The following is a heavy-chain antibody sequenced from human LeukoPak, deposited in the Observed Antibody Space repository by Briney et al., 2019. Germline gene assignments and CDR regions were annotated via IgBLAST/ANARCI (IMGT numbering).Heavy chain of an antibody. CDR2: VWPDDSDT. V-gene: IGHV5-51*01. Sequence: GESLKISCKASGYTFTDYWIGWVRQMPGKGLEWMGIVWPDDSDTIYSSSFQGQVTISADRSTTTAYLQWSSLKASDTAMYYCARHEPPYNNPSFDYWGQGTLVTVSS. J-gene: IGHJ4*02. D-gene: IGHD1-14*01. CDR3: ARHEPPYNNPSFDY. CDR1: GYTFTDYW.